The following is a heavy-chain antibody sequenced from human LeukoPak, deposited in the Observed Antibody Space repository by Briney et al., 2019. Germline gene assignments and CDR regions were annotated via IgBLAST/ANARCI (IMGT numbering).Heavy chain of an antibody. J-gene: IGHJ6*03. V-gene: IGHV1-18*01. CDR2: ISAYNGNT. D-gene: IGHD6-13*01. CDR1: GYTFTSYG. CDR3: ARVGSAGNYYYYYMDV. Sequence: VASVKVSCKASGYTFTSYGIGWVRQAPGQGLEWMGWISAYNGNTNYAQKLQGRVTMTTDTSTSTAYMELRSLRSDDTAVYYCARVGSAGNYYYYYMDVWGKGTTVTVSS.